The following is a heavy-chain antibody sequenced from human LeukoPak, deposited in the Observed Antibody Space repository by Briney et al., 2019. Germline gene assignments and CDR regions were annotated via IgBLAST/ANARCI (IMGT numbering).Heavy chain of an antibody. V-gene: IGHV3-33*01. CDR3: ARDYAVGSPLDY. CDR2: IWYDGSNK. J-gene: IGHJ4*02. D-gene: IGHD2-2*01. CDR1: GVTFSSYG. Sequence: PGRSLRLSCAASGVTFSSYGMHWVRQAPGKGLEWVAVIWYDGSNKYYADSVKGRFTISRDNSKKMLYLQMNSLRAEDTAVYYCARDYAVGSPLDYWGQGTLVTVSS.